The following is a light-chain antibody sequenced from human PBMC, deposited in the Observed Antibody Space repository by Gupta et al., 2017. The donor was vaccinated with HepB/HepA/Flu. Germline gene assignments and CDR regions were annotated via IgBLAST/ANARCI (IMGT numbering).Light chain of an antibody. CDR3: QVGDSGSVL. V-gene: IGLV3-21*04. CDR2: YDS. CDR1: NIQSKS. J-gene: IGLJ2*01. Sequence: SYVLTQPPSVSVAPGETATMSCGGNNIQSKSVHWYQQKPGQAPILVISYDSDRPSGIPERFSGSNSENTATLTISRVEAGDEADYYCQVGDSGSVLFGGGTKLTVL.